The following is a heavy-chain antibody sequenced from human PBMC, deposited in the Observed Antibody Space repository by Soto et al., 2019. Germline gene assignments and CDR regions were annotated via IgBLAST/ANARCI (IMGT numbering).Heavy chain of an antibody. CDR1: GFSLSTSGVG. Sequence: QITLKESGRTLVKPTQTLTLTCTFSGFSLSTSGVGVGWIRQPPEKALEWLALIYWDDDKRYNPSLRSRLTITKDTSKNQVVLTITNMDPVDTATYYCAHRGTGVGTWYFDLWGRGTLITFSS. V-gene: IGHV2-5*02. J-gene: IGHJ2*01. CDR3: AHRGTGVGTWYFDL. D-gene: IGHD7-27*01. CDR2: IYWDDDK.